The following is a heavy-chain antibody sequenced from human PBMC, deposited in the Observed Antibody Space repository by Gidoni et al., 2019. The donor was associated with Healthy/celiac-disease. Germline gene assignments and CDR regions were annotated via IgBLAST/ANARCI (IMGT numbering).Heavy chain of an antibody. CDR1: GDSVSSNSAA. D-gene: IGHD6-6*01. V-gene: IGHV6-1*01. Sequence: QVQLQQSGPGLVKPSQTLPLTCAISGDSVSSNSAAWNWIRQSPSRGLEWLGRTSYRSKWYNDYAVSVKSRLTINPDTSKNQFSLQLNSVTPEDTAVYYCARFFEYSSSAVDFGFDYWGQGTLVTVSS. CDR3: ARFFEYSSSAVDFGFDY. CDR2: TSYRSKWYN. J-gene: IGHJ4*02.